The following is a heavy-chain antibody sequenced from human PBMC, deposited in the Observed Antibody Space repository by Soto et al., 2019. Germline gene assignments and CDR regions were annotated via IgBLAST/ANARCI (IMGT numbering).Heavy chain of an antibody. CDR1: GGSISSYY. D-gene: IGHD3-10*01. Sequence: SETLSLTCTVSGGSISSYYWSWIRQPPGKGLEWIGYIYYSGSTNYNPSLKSRVTISVDTSKNQFSLKLSSVTAADTAVYYCARDSRMVRGKGGSYMDVWGKGTTVTVSS. V-gene: IGHV4-59*01. CDR3: ARDSRMVRGKGGSYMDV. J-gene: IGHJ6*03. CDR2: IYYSGST.